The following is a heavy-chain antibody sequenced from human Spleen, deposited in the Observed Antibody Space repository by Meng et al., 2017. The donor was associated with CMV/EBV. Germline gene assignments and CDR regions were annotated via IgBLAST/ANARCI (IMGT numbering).Heavy chain of an antibody. CDR1: GGSFSGYY. Sequence: SETLSLTCAVYGGSFSGYYWSWIRQPPGKGLEWIGEINHSGSTTYNPSLKSRVTILGDTSKNQVSLKLSSVNAADTDVYYCARAHRHWGQGTLVTVSS. V-gene: IGHV4-34*01. CDR2: INHSGST. J-gene: IGHJ1*01. CDR3: ARAHRH.